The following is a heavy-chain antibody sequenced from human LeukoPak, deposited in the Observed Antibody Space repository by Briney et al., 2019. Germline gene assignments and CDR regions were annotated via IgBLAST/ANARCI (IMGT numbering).Heavy chain of an antibody. CDR3: ARRTHDVLTGTPSSVRKNWFDS. J-gene: IGHJ5*01. Sequence: GESLKISCKGSGYSFTSYWIGWVRQMPGKGLEWMGIIYPGDSDTRYSPSFQGQVTISADKSISTAYLQWSSLKASDTAMYYCARRTHDVLTGTPSSVRKNWFDSWGQGTLVTVSS. CDR2: IYPGDSDT. CDR1: GYSFTSYW. D-gene: IGHD3-9*01. V-gene: IGHV5-51*01.